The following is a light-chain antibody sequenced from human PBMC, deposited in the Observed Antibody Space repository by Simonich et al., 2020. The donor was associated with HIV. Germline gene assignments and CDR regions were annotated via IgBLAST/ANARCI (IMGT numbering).Light chain of an antibody. V-gene: IGKV1-39*01. CDR3: QQSYITRT. CDR1: QGISSA. J-gene: IGKJ2*01. Sequence: IQLTQSPSSLSASVGDRVTITCRASQGISSALAWYQQKPGKAPRLLIYAASSLQSGVPSRFSGSGSETDFTLTISSLQPDDVATYYCQQSYITRTFGQGTKLEIK. CDR2: AAS.